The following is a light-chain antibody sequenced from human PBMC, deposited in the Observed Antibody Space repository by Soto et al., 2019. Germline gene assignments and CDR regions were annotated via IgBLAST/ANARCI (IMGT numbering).Light chain of an antibody. CDR2: GAS. V-gene: IGKV3-15*01. Sequence: EIVMTQSPVTLSVSPGERATLSCRASQRVSSNVAWYQQKPGQAPRLLIYGASTRATGIPARFSGSGSETEFTLTISSLQSEDFAVYYCQQRSNWPPVTFGGGTKVDIK. CDR1: QRVSSN. J-gene: IGKJ4*01. CDR3: QQRSNWPPVT.